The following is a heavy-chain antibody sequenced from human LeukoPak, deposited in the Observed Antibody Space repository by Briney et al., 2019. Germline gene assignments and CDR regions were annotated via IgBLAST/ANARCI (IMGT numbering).Heavy chain of an antibody. J-gene: IGHJ6*02. V-gene: IGHV3-7*01. Sequence: GGSLRLSCAASGFTFSSCWMTWVRQAPGKGPEWVANIKQDGSETYYVDSVKGRFTISRDNAKNSLYLQMNSLRAEDTAVYYCARDLKLTGDNYYYYGMDVWGQGTTVTVSS. CDR2: IKQDGSET. D-gene: IGHD7-27*01. CDR1: GFTFSSCW. CDR3: ARDLKLTGDNYYYYGMDV.